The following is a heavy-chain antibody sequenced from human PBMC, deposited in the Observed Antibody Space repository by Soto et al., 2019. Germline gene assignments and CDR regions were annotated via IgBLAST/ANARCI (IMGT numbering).Heavy chain of an antibody. Sequence: QVTLKESGPVLVNPTETLTLTCTVSGFSLRNARMGVSWIRQPPGKALEWLAHILSSDEKSYTTSLKVRVTLSKDTSKSQVVLTMTYVDPLDTATYFCARMLAVNYYYYYVDVWGEGTTVTVSS. J-gene: IGHJ6*03. CDR3: ARMLAVNYYYYYVDV. V-gene: IGHV2-26*01. D-gene: IGHD3-22*01. CDR1: GFSLRNARMG. CDR2: ILSSDEK.